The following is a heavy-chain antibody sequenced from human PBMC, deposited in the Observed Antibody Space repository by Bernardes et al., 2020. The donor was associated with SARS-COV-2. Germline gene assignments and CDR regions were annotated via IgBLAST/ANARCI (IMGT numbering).Heavy chain of an antibody. J-gene: IGHJ5*02. CDR2: ISSSGSTI. D-gene: IGHD3-10*01. CDR3: ARDRRQTDYYGSGSYKFDP. Sequence: GGSLRLSCAASGFTFSDYYMSWIRQAPGKGLEWVSYISSSGSTIYYADSVKGRFTISRDNAKNSLYLQMNSLRAEDTAVYYCARDRRQTDYYGSGSYKFDPWGQGTLVTVSS. CDR1: GFTFSDYY. V-gene: IGHV3-11*01.